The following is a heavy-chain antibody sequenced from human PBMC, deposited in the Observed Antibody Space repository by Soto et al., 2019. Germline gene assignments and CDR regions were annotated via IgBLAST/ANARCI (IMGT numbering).Heavy chain of an antibody. CDR1: GYTFTSYY. CDR2: INPSGGST. D-gene: IGHD3-10*01. J-gene: IGHJ4*02. V-gene: IGHV1-46*03. Sequence: ASVKVSCKASGYTFTSYYMHWVRQAPGQGLEWMGIINPSGGSTSYAQKFQGRVTMTRDTSTSTVYMELSSLRSEDTAVYYCARGGMVLWFGGLLFPGQPKEYYFDYWGQGTLVTVSS. CDR3: ARGGMVLWFGGLLFPGQPKEYYFDY.